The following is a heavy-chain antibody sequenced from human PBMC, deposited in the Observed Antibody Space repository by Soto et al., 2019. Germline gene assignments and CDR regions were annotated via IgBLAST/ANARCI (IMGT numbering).Heavy chain of an antibody. CDR1: GYKFSSYA. J-gene: IGHJ5*02. Sequence: ASVKVSCKASGYKFSSYALSWVRQAPGQGLERMGRIILDRGITKYAQKFQGRVTMTTDTSTSTAYMELSSLRSEDTAVYYCAREVLNSPNWFDPWGQGTLVTVSS. D-gene: IGHD6-13*01. CDR2: IILDRGIT. V-gene: IGHV1-69*04. CDR3: AREVLNSPNWFDP.